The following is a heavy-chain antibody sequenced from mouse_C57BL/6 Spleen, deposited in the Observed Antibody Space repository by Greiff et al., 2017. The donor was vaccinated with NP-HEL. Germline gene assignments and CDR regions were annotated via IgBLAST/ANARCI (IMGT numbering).Heavy chain of an antibody. D-gene: IGHD1-1*01. V-gene: IGHV1-55*01. CDR1: GYTFPSYW. J-gene: IGHJ2*01. CDR3: ARGTTVMDY. Sequence: QVQLQQPGAELVKPGASVKMSCKASGYTFPSYWITWVKQRPGQGLEWIGDIYPGSGSTNYNEKFKSKATLTVDTASSTAYMQLSSVTSEDSAVYDWARGTTVMDYWGQGTTLTVSA. CDR2: IYPGSGST.